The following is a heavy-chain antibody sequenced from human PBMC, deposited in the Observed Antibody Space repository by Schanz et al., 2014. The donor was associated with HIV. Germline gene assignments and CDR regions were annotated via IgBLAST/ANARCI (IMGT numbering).Heavy chain of an antibody. Sequence: QVQLQESGAGLVKPSQTLSLSCNVSDGSISSGGYYWSWIRQHPDKGLEWIGYIYYTGTTLYNPSLKSRVTMSIDTSNSHFSLNLNSVTAADTAVYYCAGGYSFGSLDYWGRGTLVTVSS. CDR3: AGGYSFGSLDY. CDR1: DGSISSGGYY. CDR2: IYYTGTT. D-gene: IGHD5-18*01. V-gene: IGHV4-31*03. J-gene: IGHJ4*02.